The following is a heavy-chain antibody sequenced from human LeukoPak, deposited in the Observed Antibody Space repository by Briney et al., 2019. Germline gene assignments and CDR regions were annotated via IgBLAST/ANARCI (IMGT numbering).Heavy chain of an antibody. CDR2: INPNSGGT. Sequence: ASVKVSCKASGYTFTGYYMHWVRQAPGQGLEWMGRINPNSGGTNYAQKFQGRVTMTRDTSISTAYMELSRLRSDDTAVYYCARWSSTRAGYGMDVWGQGTKVTVSS. J-gene: IGHJ6*02. D-gene: IGHD2-2*01. CDR3: ARWSSTRAGYGMDV. V-gene: IGHV1-2*06. CDR1: GYTFTGYY.